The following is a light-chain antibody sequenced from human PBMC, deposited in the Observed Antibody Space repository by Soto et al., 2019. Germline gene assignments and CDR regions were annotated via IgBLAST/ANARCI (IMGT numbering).Light chain of an antibody. Sequence: QSALTQPASVSGSPGLSIAISCTGTSSDVGGYNSVPWYQQHPGKAPKLVIYDVTSRPSGVSNRFSGSKSGNTASLTISGLQAEDEGDYYCSSYRTGGSYVFGTGTKLTVL. CDR1: SSDVGGYNS. CDR3: SSYRTGGSYV. J-gene: IGLJ1*01. V-gene: IGLV2-14*01. CDR2: DVT.